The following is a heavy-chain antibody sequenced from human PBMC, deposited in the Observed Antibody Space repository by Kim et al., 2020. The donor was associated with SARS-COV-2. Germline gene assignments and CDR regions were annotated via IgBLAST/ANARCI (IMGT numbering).Heavy chain of an antibody. Sequence: GGSLRLSCAASGFIFNTYGMHWVRQAPGKGLEWVAVISYDGSHKYYEDSVKGRFTISRDNSKNTLYLQMNSLRIEDTAVYYCAKSFSGSYFAYDYWGQGTLVTVS. CDR1: GFIFNTYG. CDR3: AKSFSGSYFAYDY. V-gene: IGHV3-30*18. D-gene: IGHD1-26*01. J-gene: IGHJ4*02. CDR2: ISYDGSHK.